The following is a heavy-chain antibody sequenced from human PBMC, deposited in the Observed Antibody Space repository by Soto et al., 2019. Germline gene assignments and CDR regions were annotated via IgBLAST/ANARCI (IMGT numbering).Heavy chain of an antibody. Sequence: QVQLVQSGAEVKKPGASVKVSCKASGYTFTSYAIIWVRQAPGQGLEWMGWISAYNGNTSYAQQLQVRVTMTTDTSTTPAYMALRSLRSDDTAVYYCARSGPPAGYWGQGNLVTVSS. V-gene: IGHV1-18*01. CDR1: GYTFTSYA. CDR2: ISAYNGNT. D-gene: IGHD3-10*01. CDR3: ARSGPPAGY. J-gene: IGHJ4*02.